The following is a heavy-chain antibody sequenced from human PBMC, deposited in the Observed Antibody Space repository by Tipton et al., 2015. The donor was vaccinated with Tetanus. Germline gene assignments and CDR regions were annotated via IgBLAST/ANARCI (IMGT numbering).Heavy chain of an antibody. CDR1: GGSVNLYF. CDR3: ARHEGVGIVGSYFDV. Sequence: TLSLTCSVSGGSVNLYFWSWIRQPAGKGLEWIGRVYSSGSASYNPSLKSRGSMSIDTSTNHFSLKLTSVTAADTAVYYCARHEGVGIVGSYFDVWGHGTMVTVSA. D-gene: IGHD1-26*01. CDR2: VYSSGSA. V-gene: IGHV4-4*07. J-gene: IGHJ3*01.